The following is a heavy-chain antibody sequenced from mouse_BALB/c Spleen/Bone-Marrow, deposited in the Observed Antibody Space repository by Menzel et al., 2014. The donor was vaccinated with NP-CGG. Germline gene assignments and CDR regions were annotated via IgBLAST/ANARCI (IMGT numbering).Heavy chain of an antibody. Sequence: VQRVESGAELVRPASPVKISCKASGYAFSTYWMIWVKQRPGQGLEWIGQIYPGDGDTNYNGKFKGKATLTADKSSSTAYMQLSSLTSEDSAVYFCARGARSAMDYWGQGASVTVSS. CDR3: ARGARSAMDY. V-gene: IGHV1-80*01. J-gene: IGHJ4*01. CDR1: GYAFSTYW. CDR2: IYPGDGDT.